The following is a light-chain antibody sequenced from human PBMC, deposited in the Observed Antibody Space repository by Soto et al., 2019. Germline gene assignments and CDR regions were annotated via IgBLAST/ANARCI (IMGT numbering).Light chain of an antibody. J-gene: IGKJ4*01. Sequence: DIQMTQSPSSLFASIGDRVTITCRASQSISTYLNWYQQKLGEAPKLLIYAASSLQSGVPLRFNGSGSGTDFTLTINSLQPEDFATYYCQQSSSAPRSFGGGTRVEIK. CDR3: QQSSSAPRS. CDR1: QSISTY. V-gene: IGKV1-39*01. CDR2: AAS.